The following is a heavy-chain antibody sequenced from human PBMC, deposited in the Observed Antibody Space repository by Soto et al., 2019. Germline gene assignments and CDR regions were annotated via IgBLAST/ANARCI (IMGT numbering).Heavy chain of an antibody. CDR2: IYYSGST. CDR3: ARAGKDYDILTGYSYYFDY. V-gene: IGHV4-61*01. CDR1: GGSVSSGSYY. Sequence: SETLSLTCTVSGGSVSSGSYYWSWIRQPPGKGLEWIGYIYYSGSTNYNPSLKSRVTISVDTSKNQFSLKLSSVTAADTAVYYCARAGKDYDILTGYSYYFDYWGQGTLVTVSS. J-gene: IGHJ4*02. D-gene: IGHD3-9*01.